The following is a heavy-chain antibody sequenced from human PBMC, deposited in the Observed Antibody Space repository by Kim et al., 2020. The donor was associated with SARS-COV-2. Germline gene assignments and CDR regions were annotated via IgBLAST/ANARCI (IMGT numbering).Heavy chain of an antibody. J-gene: IGHJ5*02. D-gene: IGHD6-13*01. Sequence: GGSLRLSCAASGFPFNKYNIHWVRQTPGKGLEWVAVISYDGSEKYYADSLKGRFTISRDNSNNMSFLQVNSLRTEDTALYYCARDPGASNWYNWFDAWGQGTLVTVSP. V-gene: IGHV3-30-3*01. CDR3: ARDPGASNWYNWFDA. CDR1: GFPFNKYN. CDR2: ISYDGSEK.